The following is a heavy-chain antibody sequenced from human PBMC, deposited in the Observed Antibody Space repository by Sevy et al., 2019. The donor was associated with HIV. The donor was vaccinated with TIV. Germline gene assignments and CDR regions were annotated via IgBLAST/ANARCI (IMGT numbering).Heavy chain of an antibody. Sequence: SETLSFTCTVSGGSVSSGSYYWSWIRQPPGKGLECIGYIYYSGSTNYNPSLKSRVTISVDTSKNQFSLKLSSVTAADTAVYYCASTRGRWLQLDYWGQGTLVTVSS. CDR2: IYYSGST. D-gene: IGHD3-16*01. V-gene: IGHV4-61*01. CDR3: ASTRGRWLQLDY. J-gene: IGHJ4*02. CDR1: GGSVSSGSYY.